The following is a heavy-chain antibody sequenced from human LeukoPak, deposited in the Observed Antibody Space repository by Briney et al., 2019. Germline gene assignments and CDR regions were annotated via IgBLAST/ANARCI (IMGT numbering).Heavy chain of an antibody. V-gene: IGHV4-59*01. Sequence: SETLSLTCTVSGDSISSYYWSWIRQTPGKGLEWIGYMYHSGITKYNPSLKSRVTISVDTSKNPFSLKLSSVTAADTAVYYCARESNCSGGSCPKNNWFDPWGQGTLVAVSS. J-gene: IGHJ5*02. CDR2: MYHSGIT. D-gene: IGHD2-15*01. CDR3: ARESNCSGGSCPKNNWFDP. CDR1: GDSISSYY.